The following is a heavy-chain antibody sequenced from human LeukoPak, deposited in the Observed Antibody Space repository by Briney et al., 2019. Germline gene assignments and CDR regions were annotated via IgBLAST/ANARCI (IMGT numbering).Heavy chain of an antibody. V-gene: IGHV4-4*07. Sequence: PSETLSLTCTVPGGSINSFYWRCIRQPAGKGLEWIGRIYTSGSTNYNPSLKSRVTMSVDTSKNQFSLKLSSVTAADTAVYYCAIPAIGGGSASNTPLYYSGQGTLVTVSS. J-gene: IGHJ4*02. CDR1: GGSINSFY. CDR3: AIPAIGGGSASNTPLYY. D-gene: IGHD2-15*01. CDR2: IYTSGST.